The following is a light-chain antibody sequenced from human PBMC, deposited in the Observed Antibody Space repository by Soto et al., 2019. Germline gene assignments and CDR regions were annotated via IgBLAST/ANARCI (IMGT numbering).Light chain of an antibody. J-gene: IGLJ1*01. V-gene: IGLV2-8*01. Sequence: ITRTGTSSDVGGYNYVSWYQQHPGKAPKLMIYEVSKRPSGVPDRFSGSKSGNTASLTVSGLQAEDEADYYCSSYAGSNNVFGTGTKVTVL. CDR1: SSDVGGYNY. CDR2: EVS. CDR3: SSYAGSNNV.